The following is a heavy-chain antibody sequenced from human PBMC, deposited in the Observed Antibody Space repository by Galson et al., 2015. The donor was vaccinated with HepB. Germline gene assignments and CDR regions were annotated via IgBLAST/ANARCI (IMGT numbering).Heavy chain of an antibody. J-gene: IGHJ4*02. CDR3: AKGEWLRGSFDY. V-gene: IGHV3-23*01. Sequence: SLRLSCAASGFTFSSYAMSWVRQAPGKGLEWVSAISGSGGSTYYADSVKGRFTISRDNSKNTLYLQMNSLRAEDTAVYYCAKGEWLRGSFDYWGQGTLVTVSS. D-gene: IGHD5-12*01. CDR1: GFTFSSYA. CDR2: ISGSGGST.